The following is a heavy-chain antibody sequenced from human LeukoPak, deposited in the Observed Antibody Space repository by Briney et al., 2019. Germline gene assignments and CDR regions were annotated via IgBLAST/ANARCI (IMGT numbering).Heavy chain of an antibody. Sequence: ASVKVSCKASGYTFTGYYMHWVRQAPRQGLEWMGRINPNSGGTNYAQKFQGRVTMTRDTSISTAYMELSRLRSDDTAVYYCAREIRDCSSTSCYNYYGMDVWGQGTTVTVSS. CDR2: INPNSGGT. CDR1: GYTFTGYY. D-gene: IGHD2-2*01. V-gene: IGHV1-2*06. CDR3: AREIRDCSSTSCYNYYGMDV. J-gene: IGHJ6*02.